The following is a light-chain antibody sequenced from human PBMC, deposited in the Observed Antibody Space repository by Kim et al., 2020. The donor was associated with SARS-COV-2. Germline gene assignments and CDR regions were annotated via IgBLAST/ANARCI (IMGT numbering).Light chain of an antibody. CDR3: QQYNNWPPGNP. CDR1: QSVSSN. J-gene: IGKJ2*01. CDR2: GAS. V-gene: IGKV3-15*01. Sequence: EIVMTQSPATLSVSPGERATLSCRASQSVSSNLAWYQQKPGQAPRLLIYGASTRATGIPARFSGSGSGTEFTLTISSLQSEDFAVYYCQQYNNWPPGNPFGQGTKLEI.